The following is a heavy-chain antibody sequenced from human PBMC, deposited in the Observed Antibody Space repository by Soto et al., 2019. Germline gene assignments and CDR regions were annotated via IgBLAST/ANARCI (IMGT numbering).Heavy chain of an antibody. CDR2: IYYSGST. J-gene: IGHJ5*02. V-gene: IGHV4-59*01. Sequence: SETLSLTCTVSGGSISSYYWSWIRQPPGKGLEWIGYIYYSGSTNYNPSLKSRVTISVDTSKNQFSLKLSSVTAADTAVYYCARGYDFWSGQLVWFDPWGQGTLVTVSS. D-gene: IGHD3-3*01. CDR3: ARGYDFWSGQLVWFDP. CDR1: GGSISSYY.